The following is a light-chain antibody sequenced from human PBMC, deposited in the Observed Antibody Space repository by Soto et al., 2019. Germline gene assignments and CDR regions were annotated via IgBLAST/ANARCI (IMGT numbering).Light chain of an antibody. J-gene: IGKJ3*01. V-gene: IGKV1-39*01. CDR2: AAS. CDR3: QQSYSAPLFT. Sequence: DIQMTQSPSSLSASLGDRVTITCRASQSISSYLNWYQQKPGKAPKLLIYAASSLQSGVPSRFSGSGSGTDFTLTISSLQPEDFVTYYCQQSYSAPLFTFGPGTKVDI. CDR1: QSISSY.